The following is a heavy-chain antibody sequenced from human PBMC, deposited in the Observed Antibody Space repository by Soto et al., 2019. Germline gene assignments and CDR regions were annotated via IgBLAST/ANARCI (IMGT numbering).Heavy chain of an antibody. CDR1: GFTFSSYG. D-gene: IGHD2-15*01. J-gene: IGHJ4*02. CDR2: ISYDGSNK. CDR3: AKDHPRYCSGGSCYPFDY. V-gene: IGHV3-30*18. Sequence: PGGSLRLSCAASGFTFSSYGMHWVRQAPGKGLEWVAVISYDGSNKYYADSAKGRFTISRDNSKNTLYLQMNSLRAEDTAVYYCAKDHPRYCSGGSCYPFDYWGQGTLVTVSS.